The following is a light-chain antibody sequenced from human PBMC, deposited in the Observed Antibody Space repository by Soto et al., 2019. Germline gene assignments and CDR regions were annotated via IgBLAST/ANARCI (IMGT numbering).Light chain of an antibody. J-gene: IGKJ1*01. CDR2: AAS. V-gene: IGKV3-20*01. CDR1: QSVSSSY. CDR3: QQYGSSSWT. Sequence: EIVLTQSPGTLSLSPGERATLSCRASQSVSSSYLAWYQQKPGQAARLLIYAASSRATGIPDRFSGSGSGTDFTLTITRLEPEDFAVYYCQQYGSSSWTFGQGTKVDIK.